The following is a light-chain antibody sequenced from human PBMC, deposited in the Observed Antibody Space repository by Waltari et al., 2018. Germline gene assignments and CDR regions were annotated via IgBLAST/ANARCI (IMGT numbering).Light chain of an antibody. CDR3: SSYATSTTF. V-gene: IGLV2-23*02. J-gene: IGLJ2*01. CDR1: HRYVGNSIL. Sequence: QSALTPPASLSGSPGQSIPLPCPATHRYVGNSILVSWYQQHPGKAPKLIIYDVNRRPSGVSGRFSGSKSGNTASLTISGLQAEDEADYYCSSYATSTTFFGGGTKLSVL. CDR2: DVN.